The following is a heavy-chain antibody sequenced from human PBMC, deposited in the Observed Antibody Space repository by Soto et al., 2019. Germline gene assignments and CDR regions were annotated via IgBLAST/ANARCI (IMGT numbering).Heavy chain of an antibody. Sequence: EVHLLESGGNLVQPGGSLRLSCAASGFIFSRYAITWVRQAPGKGLEWVSSISDSGDRTYYVDSVKGRFTISRDNSKNTLYLQMNSLRAEDTAVYYCAKVGGGYGNYWGQGTLVTVSS. D-gene: IGHD2-15*01. CDR2: ISDSGDRT. J-gene: IGHJ4*02. CDR1: GFIFSRYA. CDR3: AKVGGGYGNY. V-gene: IGHV3-23*01.